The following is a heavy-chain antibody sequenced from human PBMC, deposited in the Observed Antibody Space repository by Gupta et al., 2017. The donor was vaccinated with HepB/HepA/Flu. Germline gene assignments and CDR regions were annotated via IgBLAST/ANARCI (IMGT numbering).Heavy chain of an antibody. CDR3: AKDRFKWGVFDY. V-gene: IGHV3-23*01. Sequence: EVQLLESGGGLVQPGGSLRLFCADSGFTFSSYAISWVRQAPGKGLEWVSAISGSGGSTYYADSVKGRFTISRDNSKNTLYLQMNSLRAEDTAVYYCAKDRFKWGVFDYWGQGTLVTGSS. CDR2: ISGSGGST. D-gene: IGHD7-27*01. J-gene: IGHJ4*02. CDR1: GFTFSSYA.